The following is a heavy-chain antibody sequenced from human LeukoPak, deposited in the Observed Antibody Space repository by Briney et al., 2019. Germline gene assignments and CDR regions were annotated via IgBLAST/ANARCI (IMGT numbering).Heavy chain of an antibody. V-gene: IGHV5-51*01. CDR1: GYSFTSYW. D-gene: IGHD2-15*01. J-gene: IGHJ4*02. Sequence: GESLKISCKGSGYSFTSYWIGWVRQMPGKGLEWMGIIYHGDSDTRYSPSFQCQVTISADKSISTAYLQWSSLKASDTAMYYCARRSVVVVAATQDLAYYFDYWGQGTLVTVSS. CDR3: ARRSVVVVAATQDLAYYFDY. CDR2: IYHGDSDT.